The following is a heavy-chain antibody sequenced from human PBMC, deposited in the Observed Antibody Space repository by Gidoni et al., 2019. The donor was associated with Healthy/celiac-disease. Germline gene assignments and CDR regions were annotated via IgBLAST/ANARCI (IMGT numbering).Heavy chain of an antibody. CDR3: ARLYQLPSSNWFDP. Sequence: QLQLQESGSGLVKPSQTLSLTCAVSGGSISSGGYSWSWIRQPPGKGLEWIGYIYQSGSTYYNPSLKSRVTISVDRSKNQFSLKLSSVTAADTAVYYCARLYQLPSSNWFDPWGQGTLVTVSS. V-gene: IGHV4-30-2*01. D-gene: IGHD2-2*01. J-gene: IGHJ5*02. CDR1: GGSISSGGYS. CDR2: IYQSGST.